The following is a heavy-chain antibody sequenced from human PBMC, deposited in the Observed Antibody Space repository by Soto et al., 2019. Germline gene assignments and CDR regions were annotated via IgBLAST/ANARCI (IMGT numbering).Heavy chain of an antibody. CDR1: GYTFTSYG. J-gene: IGHJ6*02. V-gene: IGHV1-18*04. D-gene: IGHD3-10*01. Sequence: ASVKVSCKASGYTFTSYGISWVRQAPGQGPEWMGWISAYNGNTNYAQKLQGRVTMTTDTSTSTAYMELRSLRSDDTAVYYCARDSLVLWFGPYGMDVWGQGTTVTVSS. CDR2: ISAYNGNT. CDR3: ARDSLVLWFGPYGMDV.